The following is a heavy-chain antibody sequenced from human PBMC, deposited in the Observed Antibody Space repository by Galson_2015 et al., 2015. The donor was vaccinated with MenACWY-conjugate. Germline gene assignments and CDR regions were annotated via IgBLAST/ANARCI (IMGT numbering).Heavy chain of an antibody. Sequence: QPLSLTCTVSGGPASTRGYYSTRIRQPPGEGLDWIGLIYDSGTTKYNPFLKVRVTTSLDTSKNQVSLKLSSVTAADTAVYYCAREFSYWGQGTLVTVSS. V-gene: IGHV4-61*08. CDR2: IYDSGTT. J-gene: IGHJ4*02. CDR3: AREFSY. D-gene: IGHD2/OR15-2a*01. CDR1: GGPASTRGYY.